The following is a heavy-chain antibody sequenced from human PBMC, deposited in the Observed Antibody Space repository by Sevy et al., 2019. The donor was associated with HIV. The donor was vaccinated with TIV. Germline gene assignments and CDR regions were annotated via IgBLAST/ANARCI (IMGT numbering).Heavy chain of an antibody. CDR1: GFTFSSYA. J-gene: IGHJ6*03. D-gene: IGHD3-3*01. Sequence: GGSLRLSCAASGFTFSSYAMSWVRQAPGKGLEWVSAISGSGGSTYYADSVKGRFTISRDNSKNTLYLQMNSLRAEDTAVYYCAKGGRVLRFLEWLSPMDYYMDVWGNGTTVTVSS. CDR2: ISGSGGST. CDR3: AKGGRVLRFLEWLSPMDYYMDV. V-gene: IGHV3-23*01.